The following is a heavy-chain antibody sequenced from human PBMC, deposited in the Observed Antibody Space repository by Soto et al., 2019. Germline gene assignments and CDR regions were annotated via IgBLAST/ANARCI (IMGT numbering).Heavy chain of an antibody. J-gene: IGHJ4*02. Sequence: QVQLQASGQRLVEASQTLSLTCTVSNASITSSGYYWSWVRQPPGKRLEWIGYIYHSGSTFYSPSLQSLLTMSVDTSKNQFSLTLRSVTAADTAVYHCARISGTYYVPDYWGQGTLVTVSS. CDR1: NASITSSGYY. V-gene: IGHV4-31*01. CDR2: IYHSGST. CDR3: ARISGTYYVPDY. D-gene: IGHD1-26*01.